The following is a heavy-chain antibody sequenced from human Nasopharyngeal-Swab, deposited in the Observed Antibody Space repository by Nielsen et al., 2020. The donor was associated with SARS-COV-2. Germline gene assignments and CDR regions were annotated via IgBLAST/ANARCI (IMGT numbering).Heavy chain of an antibody. Sequence: GSLRLSCAASGFTFSSYEMNWVRQAPGKGLEWVSYISSSGSTIYYADSVKGRFTISRDNAKNSLYLQMNSLRAEDTAVYYCARVPALIPYYYYGMDVWGQGTTVTVSS. D-gene: IGHD2-21*01. V-gene: IGHV3-48*03. CDR2: ISSSGSTI. CDR1: GFTFSSYE. J-gene: IGHJ6*02. CDR3: ARVPALIPYYYYGMDV.